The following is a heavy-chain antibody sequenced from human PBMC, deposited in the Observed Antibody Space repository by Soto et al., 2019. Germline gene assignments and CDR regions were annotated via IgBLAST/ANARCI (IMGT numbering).Heavy chain of an antibody. J-gene: IGHJ4*02. CDR3: ARVAGHKNARFDT. CDR1: GYSFTKYN. V-gene: IGHV1-2*02. CDR2: INPGSGVT. Sequence: ASVNVSCKASGYSFTKYNMHWVRQAPGQGLEWMGWINPGSGVTNQAQKFQGRVTMTSDTSITTTYMELNSLTSDDTAVYYCARVAGHKNARFDTWGQGALVTVSS. D-gene: IGHD1-1*01.